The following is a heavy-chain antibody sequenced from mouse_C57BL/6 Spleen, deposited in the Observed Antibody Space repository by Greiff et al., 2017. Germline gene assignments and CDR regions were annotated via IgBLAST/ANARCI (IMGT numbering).Heavy chain of an antibody. CDR1: GYTFTSYW. V-gene: IGHV1-50*01. J-gene: IGHJ1*03. Sequence: QVQLQQPGAELVKPGASVKLSCKASGYTFTSYWMQWVNQRPGQGLEWIGEIDPSDSYTNYNQKFKGKATLTVDTSSSTAYMQLSSLTSEDSAVYYCARGGFDVWGTGTTVTVSS. CDR2: IDPSDSYT. CDR3: ARGGFDV.